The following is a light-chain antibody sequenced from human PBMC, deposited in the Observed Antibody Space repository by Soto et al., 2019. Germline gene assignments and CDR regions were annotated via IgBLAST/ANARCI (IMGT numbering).Light chain of an antibody. J-gene: IGLJ1*01. V-gene: IGLV2-23*02. CDR3: CSYAGRNWGYV. Sequence: QSVLTQPASVSGSPGQSITISCTGTSSDIGGYHLVSWYQHQSGKAPKLIIYKVSQWPSGVSDRFSSSKSGNTASLTISGLQAEDEADSYCCSYAGRNWGYVFGTGTKVTAL. CDR1: SSDIGGYHL. CDR2: KVS.